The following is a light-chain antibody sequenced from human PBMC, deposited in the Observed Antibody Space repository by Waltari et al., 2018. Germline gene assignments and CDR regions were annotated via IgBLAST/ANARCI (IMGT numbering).Light chain of an antibody. CDR3: AAWDGGVSGPHV. CDR2: RTA. CDR1: SSNLGSNY. Sequence: QSVLTQPPSASGTPGQRVTISCSGSSSNLGSNYVYWYQHLPGTTPKLLISRTAQRPSGVPDRFSGAKSGTSASLDIRGLRSEDEGDYYCAAWDGGVSGPHVFGTGTKVTVL. J-gene: IGLJ1*01. V-gene: IGLV1-47*01.